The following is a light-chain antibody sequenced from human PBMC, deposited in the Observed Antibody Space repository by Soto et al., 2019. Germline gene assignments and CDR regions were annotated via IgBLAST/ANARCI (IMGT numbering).Light chain of an antibody. CDR2: GAS. J-gene: IGKJ1*01. Sequence: ETLMTQSPATLSVSPGERATLSCRASQSVNNNLAWYQQKPGQGPRLLIYGASTRATGIPARFTGSGSGTEFILTITSLQSEDSAVYYCQEYNTWPWTFGQGTKVDIK. V-gene: IGKV3-15*01. CDR3: QEYNTWPWT. CDR1: QSVNNN.